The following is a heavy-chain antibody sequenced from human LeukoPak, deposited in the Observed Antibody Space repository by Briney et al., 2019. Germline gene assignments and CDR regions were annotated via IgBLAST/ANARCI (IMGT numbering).Heavy chain of an antibody. J-gene: IGHJ3*02. CDR1: GGSFSGYY. D-gene: IGHD2-2*01. CDR2: INHSGST. CDR3: AREGYCSSTSCENRYAFGI. Sequence: SETLSLTWAVYGGSFSGYYCSWIRQPPGKGLEWIGEINHSGSTNYNPSLKSRVTISVDTSKNQFSLKLSSVTAADTAVYYCAREGYCSSTSCENRYAFGIWGQGTMVTVSS. V-gene: IGHV4-34*01.